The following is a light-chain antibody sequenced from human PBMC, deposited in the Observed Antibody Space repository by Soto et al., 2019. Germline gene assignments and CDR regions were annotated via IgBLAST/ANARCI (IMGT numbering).Light chain of an antibody. CDR2: NNN. J-gene: IGLJ1*01. CDR3: AAWDDSLNGLYV. V-gene: IGLV1-44*01. Sequence: QSVLTQPPSASGTPGQRVTISCSGSSSNIGSGTVNWYQQLPGTAPKLLIYNNNQWASGVPDRFSGSKSGTSASLAISGLQSEDEADYYCAAWDDSLNGLYVFGTGTKVTV. CDR1: SSNIGSGT.